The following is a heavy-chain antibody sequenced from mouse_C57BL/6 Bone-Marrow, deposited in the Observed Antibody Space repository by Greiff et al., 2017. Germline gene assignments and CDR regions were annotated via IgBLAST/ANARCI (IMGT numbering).Heavy chain of an antibody. D-gene: IGHD2-5*01. V-gene: IGHV1-81*01. Sequence: VQLQQSGAELARPGASVKLSCKASGYTFPSSGISWVKQRTGQGLEWIGEIYPRSGNTYYNEKFKGKATLTADKSSSTAYIELRSLTSEDSAVYFWARGSYYSNYFDYWGQGTTLTVSS. CDR2: IYPRSGNT. CDR3: ARGSYYSNYFDY. CDR1: GYTFPSSG. J-gene: IGHJ2*01.